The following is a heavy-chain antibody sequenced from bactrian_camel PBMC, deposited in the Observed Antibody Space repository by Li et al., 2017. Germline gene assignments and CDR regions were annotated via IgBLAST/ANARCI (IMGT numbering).Heavy chain of an antibody. D-gene: IGHD6*01. V-gene: IGHV3S54*01. CDR2: IDTGGGGE. Sequence: HVQLVESGGGSVQAGGSLTLSCVLSGHRNNPYCMGWFRQAPGKERMAFAAIDTGGGGEYYVDSVKDRFTISKDNAKYILYLQMNSLTPEYTAMYYCTASSGWASKCHLKSDEMAYWGQGTQVTVS. CDR3: TASSGWASKCHLKSDEMAY. J-gene: IGHJ4*01. CDR1: GHRNNPYC.